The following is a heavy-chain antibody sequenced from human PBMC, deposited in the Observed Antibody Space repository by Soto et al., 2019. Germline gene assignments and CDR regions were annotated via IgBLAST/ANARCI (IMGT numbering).Heavy chain of an antibody. CDR1: GFTLSGYA. V-gene: IGHV3-64*01. Sequence: GGSLILSCAASGFTLSGYAMDWVRQAPGKGLEYVSGISSNGVGTYYANSVQGRFTISRDNSKNTVYLQMGSLRPEDMAVYYCARRARPDFYYMDVWGKGTTVTVSS. D-gene: IGHD6-6*01. J-gene: IGHJ6*03. CDR2: ISSNGVGT. CDR3: ARRARPDFYYMDV.